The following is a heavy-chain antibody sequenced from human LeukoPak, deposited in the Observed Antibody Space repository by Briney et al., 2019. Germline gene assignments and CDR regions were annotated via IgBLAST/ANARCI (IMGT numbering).Heavy chain of an antibody. Sequence: ASVKVSCKASGGTFSSYAISWVRQAPGQGLEWMGGIIPIFGTANYAQKFQGGVTITADESTSTAYMELSSLRSEDTAVYYCARGDISYQLLPPLSGWFDPWGQGTLVTVSS. V-gene: IGHV1-69*13. D-gene: IGHD2-2*01. CDR2: IIPIFGTA. J-gene: IGHJ5*02. CDR1: GGTFSSYA. CDR3: ARGDISYQLLPPLSGWFDP.